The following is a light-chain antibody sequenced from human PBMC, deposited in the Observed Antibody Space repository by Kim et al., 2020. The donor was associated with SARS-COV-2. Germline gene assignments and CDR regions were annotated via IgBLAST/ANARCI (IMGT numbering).Light chain of an antibody. CDR2: SNN. V-gene: IGLV1-40*01. Sequence: QSVLTQPPSVSGAPGQRVTISCTGSTSSIGTYDVHWYQQLPGTAPKLLIYSNNQRPSGVPDRFSASKSGTSASLAITGLQAEDEADYYCQSYDSSLTGSVFGPGTKVTVL. CDR3: QSYDSSLTGSV. J-gene: IGLJ1*01. CDR1: TSSIGTYD.